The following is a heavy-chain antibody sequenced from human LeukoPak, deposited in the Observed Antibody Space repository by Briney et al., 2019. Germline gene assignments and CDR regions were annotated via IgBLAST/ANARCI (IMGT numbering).Heavy chain of an antibody. V-gene: IGHV1-2*02. CDR1: GYTFTGYY. CDR2: INPNSGGT. D-gene: IGHD1-14*01. J-gene: IGHJ3*02. Sequence: ASVKVSCKASGYTFTGYYMHWVRQAPGQGLEWMGWINPNSGGTNYAQKFQGRVTMTGDTSVSTAYMELSRLRSDDTAVYYCARGGMRNDAFDIWGQGTMVTVSS. CDR3: ARGGMRNDAFDI.